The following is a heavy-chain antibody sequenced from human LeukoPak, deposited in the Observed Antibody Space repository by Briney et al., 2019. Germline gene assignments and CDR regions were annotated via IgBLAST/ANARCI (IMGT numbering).Heavy chain of an antibody. CDR2: INHSGST. V-gene: IGHV4-34*01. Sequence: SETLSLTCAVYGGSFSGYYWSWIRQPPGKGLEWIGEINHSGSTNYNPSLKSRVTISVDTSKNQFSLKLSSVTAADTAVYYCARGLNYYDSSGYLLDYWGQGTLVTVSS. CDR3: ARGLNYYDSSGYLLDY. J-gene: IGHJ4*02. CDR1: GGSFSGYY. D-gene: IGHD3-22*01.